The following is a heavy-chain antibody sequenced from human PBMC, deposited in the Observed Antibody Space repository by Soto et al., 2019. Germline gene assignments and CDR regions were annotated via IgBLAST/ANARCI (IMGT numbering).Heavy chain of an antibody. V-gene: IGHV4-34*01. J-gene: IGHJ6*02. D-gene: IGHD6-13*01. Sequence: ETLSPTFAVYGWSFSGYYWTWIRQPPGKGLEWIGEINHSGSTNYNPSLKSRVTISVDTSKNQFSLTLSSVSAADTAVYFCARRRGRQQLVQRYYNGMDVWGQGTTVTAP. CDR3: ARRRGRQQLVQRYYNGMDV. CDR2: INHSGST. CDR1: GWSFSGYY.